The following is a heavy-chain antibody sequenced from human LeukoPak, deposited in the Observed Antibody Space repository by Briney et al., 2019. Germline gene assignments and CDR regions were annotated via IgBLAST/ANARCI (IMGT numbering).Heavy chain of an antibody. Sequence: PGGSLRLSCAASGFTFSSNTMSWVRQAPGKGLAWVSAIDGSGVTTFYADSVKGRFTVSRDNSKNTLFLQMNSLRAEDTAVYYCTKRTPEYSSSWCLDYWGRGTLVTVSS. CDR2: IDGSGVTT. J-gene: IGHJ4*02. CDR3: TKRTPEYSSSWCLDY. D-gene: IGHD6-13*01. CDR1: GFTFSSNT. V-gene: IGHV3-23*01.